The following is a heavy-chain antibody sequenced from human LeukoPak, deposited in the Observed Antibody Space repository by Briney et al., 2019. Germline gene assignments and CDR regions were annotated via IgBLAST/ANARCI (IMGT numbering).Heavy chain of an antibody. CDR1: GGSISSGGYY. CDR3: ARGVWGQQQPIDYYGMDV. D-gene: IGHD6-13*01. V-gene: IGHV4-31*03. J-gene: IGHJ6*02. Sequence: SETLSLTRTVSGGSISSGGYYWSWIRQHPGKGLEWIGYIYYSGSTYYNPSLKSRVTISVDTSKNQFSLKLSSVTAADTAVYYCARGVWGQQQPIDYYGMDVWGQGTTVTVSS. CDR2: IYYSGST.